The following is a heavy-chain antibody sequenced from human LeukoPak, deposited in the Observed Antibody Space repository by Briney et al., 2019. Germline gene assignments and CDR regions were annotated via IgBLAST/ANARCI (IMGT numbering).Heavy chain of an antibody. Sequence: GESLKISCKCSGYSFTSYWIGWVRQMPGKGLEWMGIIYPGDSQKRYSPSFQGQVTFSADKSISTAYLQWSSLKASDTAMYYCARLRVTMIRGVIIPRGNYCYFDLWGRGTLVTVSS. J-gene: IGHJ2*01. V-gene: IGHV5-51*01. CDR3: ARLRVTMIRGVIIPRGNYCYFDL. D-gene: IGHD3-10*01. CDR1: GYSFTSYW. CDR2: IYPGDSQK.